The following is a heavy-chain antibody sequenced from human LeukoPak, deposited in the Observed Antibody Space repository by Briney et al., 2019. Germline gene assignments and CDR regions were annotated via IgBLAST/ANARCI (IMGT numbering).Heavy chain of an antibody. CDR2: ISSSSSTI. D-gene: IGHD3-10*01. Sequence: GGSLRLSCAASGFTFSSYSMNWVRQAPGKGLEWVSYISSSSSTIYYADSVKGRFTISRDNAKNSLYLQMNSLRDEDTAVYYCARDVLLWFGEPTRRYYFDYWGQGTLVTVSS. CDR3: ARDVLLWFGEPTRRYYFDY. CDR1: GFTFSSYS. V-gene: IGHV3-48*02. J-gene: IGHJ4*02.